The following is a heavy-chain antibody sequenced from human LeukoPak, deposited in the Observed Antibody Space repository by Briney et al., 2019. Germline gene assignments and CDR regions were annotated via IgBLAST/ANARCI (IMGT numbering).Heavy chain of an antibody. CDR1: GFTFSSCS. CDR2: ISSSSRTI. Sequence: GGTLRLSCAASGFTFSSCSMNWVRQAPGKGLEWLSYISSSSRTIYYADSVKGRFTISRDNANNSLYLQMNSLRAEDTAVYYCARDRYGDYDFDYWGQGTLVTVSS. J-gene: IGHJ4*02. CDR3: ARDRYGDYDFDY. V-gene: IGHV3-48*01. D-gene: IGHD4-17*01.